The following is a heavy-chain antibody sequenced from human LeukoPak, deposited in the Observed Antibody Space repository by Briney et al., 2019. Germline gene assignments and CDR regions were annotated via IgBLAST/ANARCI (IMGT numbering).Heavy chain of an antibody. V-gene: IGHV1-46*01. CDR3: AKKGCSSSSCPSSYYFMDV. CDR1: GYTFTSYY. D-gene: IGHD2-2*01. J-gene: IGHJ6*03. Sequence: ASVKVSCKASGYTFTSYYMHWVRQAPGQGLEWMGIINPSGGSTSYAQKFQGRVTMTRDTSTSTVYMELSSLRSEDTAVYYCAKKGCSSSSCPSSYYFMDVWGKGTTVTVSS. CDR2: INPSGGST.